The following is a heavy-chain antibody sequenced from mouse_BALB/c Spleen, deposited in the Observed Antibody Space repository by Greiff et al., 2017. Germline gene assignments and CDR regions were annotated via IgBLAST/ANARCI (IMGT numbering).Heavy chain of an antibody. D-gene: IGHD2-13*01. CDR2: INPSTGYT. J-gene: IGHJ4*01. V-gene: IGHV1-7*01. CDR1: GYTFTSYW. Sequence: QVQLQQSGAELAKPGASVKMSCKASGYTFTSYWMHWVKQRPGQGLEWIGYINPSTGYTEYNQKFKDKATLTADKSSSTAYMQLSSLTSEDSAVYYCARRGDWGAMDYWGQGTSVTVSS. CDR3: ARRGDWGAMDY.